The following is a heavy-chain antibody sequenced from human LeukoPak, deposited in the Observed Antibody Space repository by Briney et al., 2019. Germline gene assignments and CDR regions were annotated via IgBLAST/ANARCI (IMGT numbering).Heavy chain of an antibody. D-gene: IGHD6-6*01. V-gene: IGHV4-59*01. CDR2: IYYSGST. J-gene: IGHJ4*02. CDR3: ARGIAARGYYFDY. CDR1: GGSISSYY. Sequence: SETLSLTCTDSGGSISSYYWSWIRQPPGKGLEWIGYIYYSGSTNYNPSLKSRVTISVDTSKNQFSLKLSSVTAADTAVYYCARGIAARGYYFDYWGQGTLVTVSS.